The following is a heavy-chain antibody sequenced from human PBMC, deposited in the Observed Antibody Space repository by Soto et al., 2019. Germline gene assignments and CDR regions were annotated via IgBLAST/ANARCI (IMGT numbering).Heavy chain of an antibody. D-gene: IGHD6-25*01. J-gene: IGHJ4*02. CDR2: IKEDGNEK. CDR1: GFTFSSYA. Sequence: PGGSLRLSCAASGFTFSSYAMSWVRQAPGKGLEWVANIKEDGNEKYYVDSVKGRFTISRDNAKNSLYLQMNSLRAEDTAVYYCARKQREPDYWGQGTLVTVSS. V-gene: IGHV3-7*03. CDR3: ARKQREPDY.